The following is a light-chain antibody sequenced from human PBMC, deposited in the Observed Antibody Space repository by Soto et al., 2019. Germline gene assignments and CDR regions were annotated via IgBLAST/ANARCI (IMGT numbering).Light chain of an antibody. CDR3: QQYDNSPWT. V-gene: IGKV3-20*01. CDR2: GAS. CDR1: QSVSSSY. J-gene: IGKJ1*01. Sequence: EIVLTQSPGTLSLSPGEGATLSCRASQSVSSSYLAWYQQKPGQAPRLLIYGASSRATGIPDRFSGVGSGTDFTLTISRLEPEDFAVYYCQQYDNSPWTFGQGTKVEIK.